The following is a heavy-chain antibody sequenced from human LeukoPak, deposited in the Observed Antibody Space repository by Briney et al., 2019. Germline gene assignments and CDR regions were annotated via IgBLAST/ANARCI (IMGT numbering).Heavy chain of an antibody. CDR3: ARDWNYHMEV. D-gene: IGHD3-3*01. J-gene: IGHJ6*03. CDR1: GFSFSDSY. V-gene: IGHV3-11*04. CDR2: ISRDGITI. Sequence: GGSLRLSCTASGFSFSDSYMRWIRQAPGKGLEWVSDISRDGITIYYADSVKGRFTISRDNAKNSLYLQMNSLRAEDTAIYYCARDWNYHMEVWGKGTTVTV.